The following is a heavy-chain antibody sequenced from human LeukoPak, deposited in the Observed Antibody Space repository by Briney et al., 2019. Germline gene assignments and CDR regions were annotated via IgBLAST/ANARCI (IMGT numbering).Heavy chain of an antibody. CDR1: GFTVSSHY. Sequence: PGGSLRLSCAASGFTVSSHYMSWVRQAPGKGLQWVSVMYSGGSTYYADSVKGRFTISRDNSKNMLYLQMNSLGAEDTAVYYCAGASNYYDSGSYFSGYFQHWGQGTQVTVSS. V-gene: IGHV3-53*01. CDR2: MYSGGST. J-gene: IGHJ1*01. CDR3: AGASNYYDSGSYFSGYFQH. D-gene: IGHD3-10*01.